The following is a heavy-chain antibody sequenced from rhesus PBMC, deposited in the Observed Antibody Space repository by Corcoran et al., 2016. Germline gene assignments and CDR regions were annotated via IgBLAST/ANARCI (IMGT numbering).Heavy chain of an antibody. Sequence: QVQLQESGPAVVKPSETLSLTCTVSGGSMTSSFWWGWSRKSPGKGLEWVGGVYGFGGGSDYSPFLKRRVSISMDTSKNQLSLKMTSVTAADTAVYYCASTDGSNSDCSTGDFWGQGVLVTVSS. CDR1: GGSMTSSFW. D-gene: IGHD4-23*01. CDR2: VYGFGGGS. V-gene: IGHV4-93*02. J-gene: IGHJ4*01. CDR3: ASTDGSNSDCSTGDF.